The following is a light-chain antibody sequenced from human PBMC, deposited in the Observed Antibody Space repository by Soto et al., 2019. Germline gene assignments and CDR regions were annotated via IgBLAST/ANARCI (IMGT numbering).Light chain of an antibody. Sequence: QCVLTQPASVSGSPGQSITISCTETSSDVGGYNYVSWYQQHPGKAPKLMIYYVSHRPSGVSNRFSGSKSGHTASLTISGLQAEDEADYYCSSYTSISSYVFGTGTKVTVL. CDR2: YVS. J-gene: IGLJ1*01. CDR3: SSYTSISSYV. CDR1: SSDVGGYNY. V-gene: IGLV2-14*03.